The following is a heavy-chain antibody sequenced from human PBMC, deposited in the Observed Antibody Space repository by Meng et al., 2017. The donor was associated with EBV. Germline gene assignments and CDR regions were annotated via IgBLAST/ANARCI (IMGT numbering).Heavy chain of an antibody. J-gene: IGHJ4*02. CDR1: GGSTSSSSYY. Sequence: QLEESGPGLVKPSETLSPTCTVSGGSTSSSSYYWGWVRQPPGKGLEWIGSIYYSGSTYCNPSLKSRVTISVDTSKNQFSLKLSSVTAADTAVYYCARHHHHSPFDYWGQGTLVTASS. CDR3: ARHHHHSPFDY. V-gene: IGHV4-39*01. CDR2: IYYSGST. D-gene: IGHD2-21*01.